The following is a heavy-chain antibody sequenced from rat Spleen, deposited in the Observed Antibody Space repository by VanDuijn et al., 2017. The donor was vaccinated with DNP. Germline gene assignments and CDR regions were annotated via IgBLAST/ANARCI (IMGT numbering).Heavy chain of an antibody. D-gene: IGHD3-8*01. J-gene: IGHJ4*01. V-gene: IGHV5-29*01. CDR1: GFTFSDYY. CDR2: ISYDGSST. CDR3: ARHRTISPYYYDMDA. Sequence: EVQLVESDGGLVQPGRSLKLSCAASGFTFSDYYMAWFRQAPTKGLEWVATISYDGSSTYYRDSVKGRFTISRDNAKTSLHLQMDSLRSEDTATYYCARHRTISPYYYDMDAWGQGASVTVSS.